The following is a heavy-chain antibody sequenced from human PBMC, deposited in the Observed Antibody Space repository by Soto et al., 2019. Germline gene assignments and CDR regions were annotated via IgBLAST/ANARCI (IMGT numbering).Heavy chain of an antibody. D-gene: IGHD6-19*01. CDR3: ARDRIGLVAFDI. V-gene: IGHV1-69*13. CDR2: IIPIFGTA. J-gene: IGHJ3*02. CDR1: GGTLSSYA. Sequence: ASVKVSCKASGGTLSSYAISWVRQAPGQGLEWMGGIIPIFGTANYAQKFQGRVTITADASTSTAYMELSSLRSEDTAVYYCARDRIGLVAFDIWGKGTIVTVS.